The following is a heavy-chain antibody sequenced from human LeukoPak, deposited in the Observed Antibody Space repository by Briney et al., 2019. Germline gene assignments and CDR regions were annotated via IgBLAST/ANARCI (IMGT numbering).Heavy chain of an antibody. V-gene: IGHV3-64D*09. CDR3: VKRAYSSGWYYFDY. D-gene: IGHD6-19*01. CDR2: ISHNGEST. J-gene: IGHJ4*02. Sequence: GGSLRLSCSASGFTFNRFSMYWVRQAPGKGLEYVSAISHNGESTYYADSVKDRFTISRDNAQNTLYLQMSSLRTEDTAVYYCVKRAYSSGWYYFDYWAWESWSPSPQ. CDR1: GFTFNRFS.